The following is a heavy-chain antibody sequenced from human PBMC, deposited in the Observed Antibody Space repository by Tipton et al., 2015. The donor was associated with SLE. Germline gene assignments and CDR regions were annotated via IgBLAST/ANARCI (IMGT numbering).Heavy chain of an antibody. Sequence: TLSLTCAVYGGSFSGYYWSWIRQPPGKGLEWIGESNPSGSTNYNPSLKSRVTISVDTSKNQLSLKLTSVTAADTAVYYCAGYCTSTSCYEARGGMDVWGQGTTVTVSS. D-gene: IGHD2-2*01. V-gene: IGHV4-34*01. CDR3: AGYCTSTSCYEARGGMDV. CDR1: GGSFSGYY. J-gene: IGHJ6*02. CDR2: SNPSGST.